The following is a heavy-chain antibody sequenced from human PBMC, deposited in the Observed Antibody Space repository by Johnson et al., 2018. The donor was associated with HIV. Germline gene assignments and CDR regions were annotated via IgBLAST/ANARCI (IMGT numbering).Heavy chain of an antibody. CDR2: IWYDGSVK. Sequence: QVQLVESGGGVVQAGRSLRLSCAASGFTFSSYAMHWVRQAPGKGLEWVAVIWYDGSVKYYADAVKGRFTISRDNSKYTLYLQRNSLRADDTAVYYCAIGRGEFPRHAFDIWGQGTMVTVSS. CDR1: GFTFSSYA. J-gene: IGHJ3*02. V-gene: IGHV3-33*08. CDR3: AIGRGEFPRHAFDI. D-gene: IGHD3-10*01.